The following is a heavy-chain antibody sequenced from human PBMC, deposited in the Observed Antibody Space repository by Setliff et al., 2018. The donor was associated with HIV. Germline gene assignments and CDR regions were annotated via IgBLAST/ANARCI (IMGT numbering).Heavy chain of an antibody. V-gene: IGHV1-69*05. CDR1: GGTFSSYG. J-gene: IGHJ6*02. CDR3: AGGVLGDYYYYDLDV. D-gene: IGHD3-16*01. CDR2: ITPLLGTT. Sequence: SVKVSCKASGGTFSSYGITWVRQAPGQGLEWMGGITPLLGTTNYAQRFQSRVTLTTDESTNTVYMELKSLRSDDTALYYCAGGVLGDYYYYDLDVWGQGTMVTVSS.